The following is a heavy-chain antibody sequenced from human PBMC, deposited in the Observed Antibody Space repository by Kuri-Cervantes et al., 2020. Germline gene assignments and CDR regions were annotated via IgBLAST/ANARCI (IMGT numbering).Heavy chain of an antibody. Sequence: ASVKVSCKASGYTFTGYYMHWVRQAPGQGLEWMGWINPNSGGTNYAQKFQGWVTMTRDTSTSTVYMELSSLRSEDTAVYYCARDGAWVGAISGMDVWGQGTTVTVSS. D-gene: IGHD1-26*01. CDR1: GYTFTGYY. V-gene: IGHV1-2*04. CDR2: INPNSGGT. CDR3: ARDGAWVGAISGMDV. J-gene: IGHJ6*02.